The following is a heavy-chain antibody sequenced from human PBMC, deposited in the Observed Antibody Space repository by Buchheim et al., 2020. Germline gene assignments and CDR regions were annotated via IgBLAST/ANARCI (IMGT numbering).Heavy chain of an antibody. CDR3: ARAPDYYEGSLYILSIDF. Sequence: QVQLQESGPGLLKPSETLSLTCAVSGGSISSSNWWTWVRQPPGKGLEWIGQIYHSGGTTYNPSLKSRVTISVDKSKNQISLKMISVTAADTAVYFCARAPDYYEGSLYILSIDFWGQGAL. CDR1: GGSISSSNW. CDR2: IYHSGGT. V-gene: IGHV4-4*02. D-gene: IGHD3-22*01. J-gene: IGHJ4*02.